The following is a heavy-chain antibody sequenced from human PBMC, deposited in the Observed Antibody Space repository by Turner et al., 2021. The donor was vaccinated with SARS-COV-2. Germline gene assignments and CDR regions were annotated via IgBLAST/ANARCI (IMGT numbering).Heavy chain of an antibody. Sequence: QVQLVESGGGVVQPGRSLRRSCAASGFTFSSYGMHWVRQAPGKGLELVAVISYDGSNKYYADSVKGRFTISRDNSKNTLYLQMNSLRAEDTAVYYCAKGGDIVVVPIAPTFDYWGQGTLVTVSS. CDR1: GFTFSSYG. CDR2: ISYDGSNK. CDR3: AKGGDIVVVPIAPTFDY. D-gene: IGHD2-2*01. V-gene: IGHV3-30*18. J-gene: IGHJ4*02.